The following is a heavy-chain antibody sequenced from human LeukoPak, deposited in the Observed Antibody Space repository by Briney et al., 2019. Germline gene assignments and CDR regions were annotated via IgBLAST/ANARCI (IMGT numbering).Heavy chain of an antibody. Sequence: PSATLSLTCTVSGGSISSGDYYWSWIRQPPGKGLEWIGYIYYSGSTYYNPSLKSRVTISVDTSKNQFSLKLSSVTAADTAVYYCARAGDSSGYFADFDYWGQGTLVTVSS. V-gene: IGHV4-30-4*01. CDR3: ARAGDSSGYFADFDY. D-gene: IGHD3-22*01. J-gene: IGHJ4*02. CDR1: GGSISSGDYY. CDR2: IYYSGST.